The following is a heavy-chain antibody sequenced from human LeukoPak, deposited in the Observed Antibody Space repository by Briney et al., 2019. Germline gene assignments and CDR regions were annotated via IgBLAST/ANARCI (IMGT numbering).Heavy chain of an antibody. Sequence: PGGSLRLSCAASGFSFSNYAMHWVRQAPGKGLEWVSSISSSSSYIYYADSVKGRFTISRDNAKNSLYLQMNSLRAEDTAVYYCARAPDYGDYLGAFDIWGQGTMVTVSS. D-gene: IGHD4-17*01. CDR3: ARAPDYGDYLGAFDI. J-gene: IGHJ3*02. CDR1: GFSFSNYA. V-gene: IGHV3-21*01. CDR2: ISSSSSYI.